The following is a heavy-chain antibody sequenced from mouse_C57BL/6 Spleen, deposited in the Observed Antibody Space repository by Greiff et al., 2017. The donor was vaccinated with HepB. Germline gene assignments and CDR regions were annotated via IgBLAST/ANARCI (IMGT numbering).Heavy chain of an antibody. J-gene: IGHJ3*01. CDR1: GFNIKDDY. CDR3: TCYGGFAY. CDR2: IDPENGDT. Sequence: EVQLVESGAELVRPGASVKLSCTASGFNIKDDYMHWVKQRPEQGLEWIGWIDPENGDTEYASKFQGKATITADTSSNTAYLQLSSLTSEDTAVYYCTCYGGFAYWGQGTLVTVSA. D-gene: IGHD1-1*01. V-gene: IGHV14-4*01.